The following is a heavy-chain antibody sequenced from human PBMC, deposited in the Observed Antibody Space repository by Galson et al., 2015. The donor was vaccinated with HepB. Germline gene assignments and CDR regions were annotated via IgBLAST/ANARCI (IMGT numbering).Heavy chain of an antibody. CDR1: GDSVSSNTAG. CDR3: ARGTGPTGIAH. J-gene: IGHJ4*02. CDR2: TYYRSKWYF. Sequence: CAISGDSVSSNTAGWNWIRQSPSRGLEWLGGTYYRSKWYFDYAPSLKSRLTINTDTSKNQVSLQLASVTPEDTAFYYCARGTGPTGIAHWGQGTFVTVSS. V-gene: IGHV6-1*01. D-gene: IGHD3/OR15-3a*01.